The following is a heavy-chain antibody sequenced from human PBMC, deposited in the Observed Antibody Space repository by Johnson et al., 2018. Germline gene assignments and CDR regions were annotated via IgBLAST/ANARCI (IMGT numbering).Heavy chain of an antibody. J-gene: IGHJ3*01. CDR1: VFTFDGFA. Sequence: VQLVESGGGLVQPGGSLRLSCAASVFTFDGFAMHWVRQAPGKGLEWVSGIDWNSGRVGYADSVKGRFTISRDDAKNSLYLQMNSLRDDDTGVDYCTRGARFRGSSGYYGAFDLWGPGTAVTVSS. V-gene: IGHV3-9*01. CDR3: TRGARFRGSSGYYGAFDL. CDR2: IDWNSGRV. D-gene: IGHD6-19*01.